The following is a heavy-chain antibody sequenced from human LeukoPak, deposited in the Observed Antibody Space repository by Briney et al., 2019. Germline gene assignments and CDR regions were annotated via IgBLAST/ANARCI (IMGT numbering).Heavy chain of an antibody. CDR2: ISSSGSTI. V-gene: IGHV3-48*04. D-gene: IGHD6-13*01. CDR1: GFTFRSYS. J-gene: IGHJ4*02. CDR3: AREGYSSSWYSWPPLDY. Sequence: PGGSLRLSCAASGFTFRSYSMNWVRQAPGKGLEWVSYISSSGSTIYYADSVKGRFTISRDNAKNSLYLQMNSLGAEDTAVYYCAREGYSSSWYSWPPLDYWGQGTLVTVSS.